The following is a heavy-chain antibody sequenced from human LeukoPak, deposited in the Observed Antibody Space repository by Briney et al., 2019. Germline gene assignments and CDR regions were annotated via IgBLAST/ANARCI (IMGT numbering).Heavy chain of an antibody. CDR1: GGTFSSYA. Sequence: SLKVSCKASGGTFSSYAISWVRQAPGQGLEWMGGIIPIFGTANYAQKFQGRVTITADETTSTAYMELSSLRSEDPAVYYCARYTGKGFDYWGQGNLVTVSS. J-gene: IGHJ4*02. CDR3: ARYTGKGFDY. CDR2: IIPIFGTA. V-gene: IGHV1-69*01. D-gene: IGHD1-1*01.